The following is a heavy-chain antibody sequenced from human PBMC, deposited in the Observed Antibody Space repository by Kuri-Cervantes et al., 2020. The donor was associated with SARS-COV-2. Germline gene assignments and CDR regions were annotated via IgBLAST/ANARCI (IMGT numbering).Heavy chain of an antibody. CDR2: IYYSGST. V-gene: IGHV4-61*01. Sequence: GSLRLSCTVSGASISSSTYYWSWIRQPPGKGLEWIGYIYYSGSTNYNPSLKSRVTISVDTSKNQFSLKLSSVTAADTAVYYCARGPSRGCSGGSCYWFYFDYWGQGTLVTVSS. CDR1: GASISSSTYY. CDR3: ARGPSRGCSGGSCYWFYFDY. D-gene: IGHD2-15*01. J-gene: IGHJ4*02.